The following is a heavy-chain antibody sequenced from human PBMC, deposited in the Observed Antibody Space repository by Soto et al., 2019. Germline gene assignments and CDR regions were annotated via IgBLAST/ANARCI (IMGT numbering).Heavy chain of an antibody. CDR1: GGSISTSSYF. D-gene: IGHD2-2*01. CDR2: VYYSGTT. V-gene: IGHV4-39*01. J-gene: IGHJ6*04. Sequence: SETLSLTCTVSGGSISTSSYFWGWVRQSPGKGLEWIGSVYYSGTTDYNPSLKSRVTISIDTSKNQFSLKVRSLTAADTAVFYCARHTFCTSGDTCYALDVWGKGTTVTVSS. CDR3: ARHTFCTSGDTCYALDV.